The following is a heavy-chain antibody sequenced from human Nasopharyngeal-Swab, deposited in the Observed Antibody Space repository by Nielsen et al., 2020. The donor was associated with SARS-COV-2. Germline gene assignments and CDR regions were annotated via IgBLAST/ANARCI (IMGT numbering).Heavy chain of an antibody. D-gene: IGHD3-9*01. CDR3: ARLDYDILTGYGDLYYFDY. Sequence: QAPWKEMEWFGSIYYSGSTYYNPSLKSRVTISVDTSKNQFSLKLSSVTAADTAVYYCARLDYDILTGYGDLYYFDYWGQGTLVTVSS. J-gene: IGHJ4*02. CDR2: IYYSGST. V-gene: IGHV4-39*01.